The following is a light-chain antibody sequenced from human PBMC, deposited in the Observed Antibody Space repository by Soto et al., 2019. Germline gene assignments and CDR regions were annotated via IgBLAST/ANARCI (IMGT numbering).Light chain of an antibody. CDR2: YAS. V-gene: IGKV3-15*01. Sequence: EIMMTQSPGTLSVSPGERATLSCRASQSVSNNLAWYQQKPGQAPRLLIYYASTRATGIPARFSGSGSGTEFNLTITSLQSEDFALYYCQQYNDWPPITFGQGTRLEIK. J-gene: IGKJ5*01. CDR3: QQYNDWPPIT. CDR1: QSVSNN.